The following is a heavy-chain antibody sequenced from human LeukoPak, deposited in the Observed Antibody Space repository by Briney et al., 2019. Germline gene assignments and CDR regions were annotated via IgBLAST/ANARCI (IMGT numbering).Heavy chain of an antibody. CDR2: INAGNGNT. CDR1: GGTFSSYA. J-gene: IGHJ4*02. CDR3: ARPPKIAVAGYFDY. V-gene: IGHV1-3*01. Sequence: ASVKVSCKASGGTFSSYAISWVRQAPGQGLEWMGWINAGNGNTKYSQKFQGRVTITRDTSASTAYMELSSLRSEDTAVYYCARPPKIAVAGYFDYWGQGTLVTVSS. D-gene: IGHD6-19*01.